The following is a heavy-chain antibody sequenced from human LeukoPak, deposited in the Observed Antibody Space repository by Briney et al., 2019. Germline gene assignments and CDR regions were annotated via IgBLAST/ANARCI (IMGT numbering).Heavy chain of an antibody. J-gene: IGHJ5*02. CDR1: GYRFTSSW. V-gene: IGHV5-51*01. CDR3: ARQPGAGWFDP. CDR2: INPGDSDT. D-gene: IGHD3-10*01. Sequence: GESLKISCQASGYRFTSSWIGWARQMPGKGLEWIAIINPGDSDTRYSPSFQGQVTISADKSISTVYLQWGSLKASDTAMYYCARQPGAGWFDPWGQGTLVTVSS.